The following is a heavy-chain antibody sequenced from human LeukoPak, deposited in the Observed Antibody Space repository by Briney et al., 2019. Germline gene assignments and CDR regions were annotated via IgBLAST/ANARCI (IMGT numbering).Heavy chain of an antibody. Sequence: ASVKVSCKASRYTFTGYYMHWVRQAPGQGLEWMGWINPNSGGTNYAQKFQGRVTMTRDTSISTAYMELSRLRSDDTAVYYCARDNDHIAVAGTVDYWGQGTLVTVSS. D-gene: IGHD6-19*01. V-gene: IGHV1-2*02. J-gene: IGHJ4*02. CDR2: INPNSGGT. CDR1: RYTFTGYY. CDR3: ARDNDHIAVAGTVDY.